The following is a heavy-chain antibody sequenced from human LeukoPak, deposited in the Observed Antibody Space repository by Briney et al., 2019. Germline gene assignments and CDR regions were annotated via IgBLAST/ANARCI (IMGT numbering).Heavy chain of an antibody. D-gene: IGHD2-21*02. CDR2: IHRGASAI. CDR1: GFTFSSYE. J-gene: IGHJ4*02. V-gene: IGHV3-48*03. Sequence: GGSLRLSCTASGFTFSSYEMNWVRQAPGKGLEWISYIHRGASAIYYADSVKGRFAISRDDAKNSLHLQIDSLRVEDTAIYYCARGHSDALFYWGQGTRVTVSS. CDR3: ARGHSDALFY.